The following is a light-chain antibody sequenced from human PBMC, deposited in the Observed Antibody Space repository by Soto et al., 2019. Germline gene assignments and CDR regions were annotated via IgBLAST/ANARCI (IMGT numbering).Light chain of an antibody. CDR2: EVS. CDR3: SSYAGRNTLV. V-gene: IGLV2-8*01. Sequence: QSVLTQPPSASGSPGQSVTISCTGTSSDIGGYNYVSWYQQHPGKAPKLMIYEVSKRSSGVPDRFSGSKSGNTDSLTVSGIQAEDEADYYCSSYAGRNTLVFGGGTKLTVL. J-gene: IGLJ2*01. CDR1: SSDIGGYNY.